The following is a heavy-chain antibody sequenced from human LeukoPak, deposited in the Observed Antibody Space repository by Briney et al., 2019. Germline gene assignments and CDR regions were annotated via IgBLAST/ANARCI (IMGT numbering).Heavy chain of an antibody. J-gene: IGHJ4*02. CDR3: VRGLWELGD. V-gene: IGHV1-8*01. CDR1: GYTFISYD. D-gene: IGHD1-26*01. CDR2: MNPNSGNT. Sequence: GASVKVSCKASGYTFISYDINWVRQGTGQGLEWMGWMNPNSGNTGYAQKFQGRVTMTRNTAISTAYMELSSLRSEDTAVYYCVRGLWELGDWGQGTLVTVSS.